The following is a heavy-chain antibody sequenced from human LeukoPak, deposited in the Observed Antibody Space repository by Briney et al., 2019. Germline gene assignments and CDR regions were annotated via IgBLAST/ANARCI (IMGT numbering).Heavy chain of an antibody. CDR1: GFTFSTSA. D-gene: IGHD3-22*01. J-gene: IGHJ4*02. V-gene: IGHV3-64D*06. CDR2: ISSNGGST. Sequence: GGSLSLSCSASGFTFSTSAIHWVRQAPGKGLEYVSAISSNGGSTYYAGSVKGRFTISRDNSKNTLSLQMSSLRPEDTAVYYCVKLPYSDTSAYYVDYWGQGTLVTVSS. CDR3: VKLPYSDTSAYYVDY.